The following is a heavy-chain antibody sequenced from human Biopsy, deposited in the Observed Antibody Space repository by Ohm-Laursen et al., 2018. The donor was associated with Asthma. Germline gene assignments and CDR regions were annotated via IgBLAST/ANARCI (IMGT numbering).Heavy chain of an antibody. CDR2: IAADGSNK. CDR1: GFTFSSYS. V-gene: IGHV3-64D*08. J-gene: IGHJ4*02. D-gene: IGHD2-21*01. CDR3: VKDHSAGYYYFDD. Sequence: SLRLSCTASGFTFSSYSMHWVRQAPGRGPEYVSSIAADGSNKFYADSVKGRFTVPRDNSKHTLYLHMTGLRAGDTGVYYCVKDHSAGYYYFDDWGQGAQVTVSS.